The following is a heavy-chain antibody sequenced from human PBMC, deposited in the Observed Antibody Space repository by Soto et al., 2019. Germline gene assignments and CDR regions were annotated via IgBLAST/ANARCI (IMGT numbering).Heavy chain of an antibody. Sequence: PGGSLRLSCSASAFTFDDYSMHWVRQAPGKGLEWVSGISWNSGSIGYADSVKGRFTISRDNAKNSLYLQMNSLRAEDTALYYWAKDSSGIPSGAFEIWRQGTMVTVSS. CDR2: ISWNSGSI. CDR3: AKDSSGIPSGAFEI. CDR1: AFTFDDYS. J-gene: IGHJ3*02. D-gene: IGHD2-15*01. V-gene: IGHV3-9*01.